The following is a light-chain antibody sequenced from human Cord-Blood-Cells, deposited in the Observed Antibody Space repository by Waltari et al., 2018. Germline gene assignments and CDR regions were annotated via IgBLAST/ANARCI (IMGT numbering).Light chain of an antibody. CDR3: NSRDSSGNHYV. J-gene: IGLJ1*01. V-gene: IGLV3-19*01. Sequence: SSELTQDPAVSVALGQTVRITCQGDSLRSYYASWYQQKPGQAPVLVIYGKNNRPSGIPDLFSGSSSRNTASLTSTWAQAEDEADYYCNSRDSSGNHYVFGTGTKVTVL. CDR1: SLRSYY. CDR2: GKN.